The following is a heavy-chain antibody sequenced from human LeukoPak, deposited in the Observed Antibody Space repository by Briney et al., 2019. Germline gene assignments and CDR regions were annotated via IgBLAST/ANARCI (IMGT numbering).Heavy chain of an antibody. CDR1: GDSITSSQYY. J-gene: IGHJ4*02. CDR2: IYYSGST. Sequence: SETLSLTYAVSGDSITSSQYYWGWIRQPPGKGLEWIGYIYYSGSTNYNPSLKSRVTISVDTSKNQFSLKLSSVTAADTAVYYCARHGAIQLWIDYWGQGTLVTVSS. D-gene: IGHD5-18*01. CDR3: ARHGAIQLWIDY. V-gene: IGHV4-61*05.